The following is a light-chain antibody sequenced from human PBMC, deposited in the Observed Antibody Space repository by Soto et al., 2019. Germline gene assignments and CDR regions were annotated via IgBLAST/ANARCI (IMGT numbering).Light chain of an antibody. CDR3: LSHTTRRIYV. CDR2: NVN. Sequence: QSALNQPASVSGSPGQSITISCSGTNSDIGAYDYVSWYQQHPGKPPKLIIYNVNNRPSGVSFRFSGSKSANTASLTISGLKNEDEADYYCLSHTTRRIYVFGPATKVTVL. V-gene: IGLV2-14*03. J-gene: IGLJ1*01. CDR1: NSDIGAYDY.